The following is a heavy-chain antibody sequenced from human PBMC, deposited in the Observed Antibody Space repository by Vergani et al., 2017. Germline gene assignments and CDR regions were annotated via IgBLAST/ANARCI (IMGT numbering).Heavy chain of an antibody. CDR3: AKDGIAAAGYHMYYFDY. Sequence: EVQLLESGGGLVQPGGSLRLSCAASGFTFSSYAMSWVRQAPGKGLEWVAGISGSGGSTYYADSVKGRFTISRDNSKNTLYLQMNSLRAEDTAVYDCAKDGIAAAGYHMYYFDYWCQGTLVIVAS. CDR2: ISGSGGST. CDR1: GFTFSSYA. D-gene: IGHD6-13*01. V-gene: IGHV3-23*01. J-gene: IGHJ4*02.